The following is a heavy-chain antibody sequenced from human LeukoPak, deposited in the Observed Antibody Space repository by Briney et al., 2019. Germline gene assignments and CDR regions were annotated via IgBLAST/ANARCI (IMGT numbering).Heavy chain of an antibody. D-gene: IGHD3-10*01. Sequence: SESLSLTCTVSAGSISSSSYYWGWIRQPPGKGLEWIGRIYYSGSTYYNPSLKSRVTISVDTSKNRFSLKLSSVTAADTAVYYCAVLGSGSYYPYFYYGMDVWGQGTTVTASS. CDR1: AGSISSSSYY. V-gene: IGHV4-39*01. J-gene: IGHJ6*02. CDR2: IYYSGST. CDR3: AVLGSGSYYPYFYYGMDV.